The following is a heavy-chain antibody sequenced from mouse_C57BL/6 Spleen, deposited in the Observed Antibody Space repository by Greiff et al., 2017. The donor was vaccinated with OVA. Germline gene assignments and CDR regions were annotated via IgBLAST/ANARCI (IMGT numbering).Heavy chain of an antibody. D-gene: IGHD1-1*01. CDR2: IDPSDSYT. Sequence: QVQLQQPGAELVKPGASVKLSCKASGYTFTSYWMQWVKQRPGQGLEWIGEIDPSDSYTNYNQKFKGKATLTVDTSSSTAYMQLSSLTSEDSAVYYCARSVRYFDVWGTGTTVTVSS. V-gene: IGHV1-50*01. CDR3: ARSVRYFDV. CDR1: GYTFTSYW. J-gene: IGHJ1*03.